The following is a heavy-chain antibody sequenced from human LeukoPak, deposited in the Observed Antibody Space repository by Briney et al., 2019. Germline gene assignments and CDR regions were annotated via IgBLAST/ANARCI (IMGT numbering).Heavy chain of an antibody. Sequence: GGSLRLSCAASGFTFNSYAMSWVRQAPGKGLEWVSTIGFGDDSAYYADSVKGRFTISRDNSKNTLYLQMNYLRAEDTAVYYFAKDPPSVGGRHDWLLDSWGQGTLSPSPQ. V-gene: IGHV3-23*01. CDR3: AKDPPSVGGRHDWLLDS. CDR2: IGFGDDSA. J-gene: IGHJ5*02. D-gene: IGHD3-9*01. CDR1: GFTFNSYA.